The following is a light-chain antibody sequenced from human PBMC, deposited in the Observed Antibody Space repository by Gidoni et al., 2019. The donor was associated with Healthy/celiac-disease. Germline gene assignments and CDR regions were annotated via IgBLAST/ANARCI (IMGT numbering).Light chain of an antibody. J-gene: IGKJ2*01. Sequence: IVLTQSPVTLSLSPGERATLSCRASQSVSSSYLAWYQQKPGQAPRLLIYGASSRATGIPDRFSGSGSGTDFTLTISRLEPEDFAVYYCQQYGSSLMYTFXQXTKLEIK. CDR2: GAS. CDR1: QSVSSSY. CDR3: QQYGSSLMYT. V-gene: IGKV3-20*01.